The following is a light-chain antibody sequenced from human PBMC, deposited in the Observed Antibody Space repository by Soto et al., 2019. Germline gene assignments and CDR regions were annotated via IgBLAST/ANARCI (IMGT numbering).Light chain of an antibody. V-gene: IGLV2-14*01. Sequence: QSVLTQPASVSGSPGQSITISCTGTSSDVGGYNYVFWYQQHPGKAPKLMIYDVSNQPSGVSNRFSGSKSGNTASLTISGLQAEDEGDYYCSSDTSSSTPWVFGGGTKVTVL. CDR2: DVS. CDR1: SSDVGGYNY. J-gene: IGLJ3*02. CDR3: SSDTSSSTPWV.